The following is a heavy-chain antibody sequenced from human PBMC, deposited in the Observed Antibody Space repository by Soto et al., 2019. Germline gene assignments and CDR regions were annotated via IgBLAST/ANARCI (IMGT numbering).Heavy chain of an antibody. Sequence: GGSLRLSCAASGFTFSNAWMNWVRQAPGKGLEWVGRIKSKTDGGTTDYAAPVKGRFTISRDDSKNTLYLQMNSLKTEDTAVYYCTTAVLEWLLEVGYYYGMDVWGQGTTVTVSS. D-gene: IGHD3-3*01. J-gene: IGHJ6*02. CDR3: TTAVLEWLLEVGYYYGMDV. CDR2: IKSKTDGGTT. CDR1: GFTFSNAW. V-gene: IGHV3-15*07.